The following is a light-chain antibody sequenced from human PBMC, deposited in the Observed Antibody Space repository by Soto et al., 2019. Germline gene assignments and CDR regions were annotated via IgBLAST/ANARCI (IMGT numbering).Light chain of an antibody. V-gene: IGKV3-15*01. CDR1: QTISSN. CDR2: GAS. CDR3: QQANSFPYT. J-gene: IGKJ2*01. Sequence: DIVMTQSPATLSVSPGERATLSCRASQTISSNLAWYQQKPGQTPRLLIYGASTRAAGIPARFSGSGSGTDFTLTISSLQPEDFATYYCQQANSFPYTFGQGTKLEIK.